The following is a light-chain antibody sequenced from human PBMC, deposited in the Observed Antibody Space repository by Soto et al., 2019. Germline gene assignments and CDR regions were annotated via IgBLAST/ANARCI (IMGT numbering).Light chain of an antibody. V-gene: IGLV2-14*01. J-gene: IGLJ1*01. Sequence: QSALTQPASVSGSPGQSITISCTGASSDVGGYNYVSWYQQHPGEAPKLMIYDVSNRPSGVSNRFSGSKSGTTASLTISGLQAEDEADYYCSSYTSSSTLAVFGTGTKVTVL. CDR2: DVS. CDR3: SSYTSSSTLAV. CDR1: SSDVGGYNY.